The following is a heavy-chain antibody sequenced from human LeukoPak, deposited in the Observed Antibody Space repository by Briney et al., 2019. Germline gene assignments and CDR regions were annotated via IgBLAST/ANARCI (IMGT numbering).Heavy chain of an antibody. CDR1: GFNFGHYA. J-gene: IGHJ6*03. Sequence: GGSLRLSCAASGFNFGHYAMQWVRQAPGKGLEWVSLISWDASGTYYADSVKGRFTISRDNSKNSLSLQMNSLRPEDIALYYCAKERRGYYMDVWGKGTTVTVSS. V-gene: IGHV3-43D*03. CDR3: AKERRGYYMDV. CDR2: ISWDASGT. D-gene: IGHD3-10*01.